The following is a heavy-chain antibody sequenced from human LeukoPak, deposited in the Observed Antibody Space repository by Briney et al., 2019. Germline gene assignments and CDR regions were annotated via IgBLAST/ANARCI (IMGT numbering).Heavy chain of an antibody. D-gene: IGHD2-8*02. CDR2: ISWNSDSI. J-gene: IGHJ3*01. CDR3: AKDEFVASDFTGAFDV. CDR1: GFTFDDYA. Sequence: GGSLRLSCAASGFTFDDYAMHWVRQAPGKGLEWVSGISWNSDSIGYADSVKGRFTISRDNAKNSLYLQMNSLRAEDMALYYCAKDEFVASDFTGAFDVWGQGTMVTVSS. V-gene: IGHV3-9*03.